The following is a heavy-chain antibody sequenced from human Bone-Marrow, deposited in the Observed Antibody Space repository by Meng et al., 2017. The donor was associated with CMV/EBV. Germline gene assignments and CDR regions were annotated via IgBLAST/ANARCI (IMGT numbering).Heavy chain of an antibody. D-gene: IGHD2-2*02. J-gene: IGHJ2*01. CDR1: GGSISSYY. V-gene: IGHV4-59*01. CDR2: IYYSGST. Sequence: GSLRLSCTVSGGSISSYYWSWIRQPPGKGLEWIGYIYYSGSTNYNPSLKSRVTISVDTSKNQFSLKLSSVTAADTAVYYCAKTARGYCSSTSCYNREDSYWYFDLWGRGTLVAVSS. CDR3: AKTARGYCSSTSCYNREDSYWYFDL.